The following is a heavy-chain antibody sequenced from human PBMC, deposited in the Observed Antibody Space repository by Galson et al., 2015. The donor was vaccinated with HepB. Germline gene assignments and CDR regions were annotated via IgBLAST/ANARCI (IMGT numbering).Heavy chain of an antibody. Sequence: ENLSLTCAGYGGSFSGYYLRWIRQPPGTGVEWIGEINHSGSTNYKPSLKSRVTISVNTSKNQFSLKLSSVTAADTAVYYCMTGVGNGSGIYPHYYYGMDVWGQGTTVTVSS. D-gene: IGHD3-10*01. CDR1: GGSFSGYY. V-gene: IGHV4-34*01. CDR3: MTGVGNGSGIYPHYYYGMDV. CDR2: INHSGST. J-gene: IGHJ6*02.